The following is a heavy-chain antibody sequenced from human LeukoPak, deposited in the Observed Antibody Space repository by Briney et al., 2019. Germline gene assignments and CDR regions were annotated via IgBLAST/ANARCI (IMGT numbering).Heavy chain of an antibody. J-gene: IGHJ6*03. D-gene: IGHD3-3*01. CDR2: IRYDGSNK. CDR3: AKEGDDFWSGLYYYYYMDV. Sequence: PGGSLRLSCAASGFTFSSYGMHWVRQAPGKGLEWVAFIRYDGSNKYYADSVKGRFTISRDNSKNTLYLQMNSLRAEDTAVDYCAKEGDDFWSGLYYYYYMDVWGKGTTVTVSS. V-gene: IGHV3-30*02. CDR1: GFTFSSYG.